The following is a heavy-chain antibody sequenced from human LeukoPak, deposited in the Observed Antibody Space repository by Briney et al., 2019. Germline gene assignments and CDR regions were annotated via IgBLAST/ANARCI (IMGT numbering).Heavy chain of an antibody. Sequence: GGSLRLSCAASGFTFSSSGMHWVRQAPGKGLEWVAVISYDGGNKYYADSVTGRFTISRDNSKNTLYLQMTSLRSEDTAVYYCAKDVWNFCSGGRCFSGYLDYWGQGTLVTVSS. CDR1: GFTFSSSG. J-gene: IGHJ4*02. CDR3: AKDVWNFCSGGRCFSGYLDY. CDR2: ISYDGGNK. D-gene: IGHD2-15*01. V-gene: IGHV3-30*18.